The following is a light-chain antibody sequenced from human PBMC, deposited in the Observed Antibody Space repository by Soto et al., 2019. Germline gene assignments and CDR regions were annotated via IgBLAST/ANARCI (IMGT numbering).Light chain of an antibody. CDR2: GAS. CDR1: QSVSSN. J-gene: IGKJ2*01. Sequence: EIQMTQSPATLSVSPGERATLSCRASQSVSSNLAWYQQKPGQAPRLLIYGASTRATGIPARFSGSGSGTELNLTISILKSEAFEFDYCKQFNHWPPEHTFGQGTKLEIK. CDR3: KQFNHWPPEHT. V-gene: IGKV3-15*01.